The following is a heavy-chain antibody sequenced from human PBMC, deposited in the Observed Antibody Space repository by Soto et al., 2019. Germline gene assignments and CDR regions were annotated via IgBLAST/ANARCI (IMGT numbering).Heavy chain of an antibody. CDR2: IYHSGST. CDR3: ARKSPAPDLYWYFDL. D-gene: IGHD2-2*01. J-gene: IGHJ2*01. CDR1: GDSIRSSYW. V-gene: IGHV4-4*02. Sequence: QVQLQESGPGLVMPSGTLSLTCAVSGDSIRSSYWWSWFRQPPGKGLEWVGEIYHSGSTDYNPSLKSRVTISVDKSKNQFSLNLNSVTAADTAVYYCARKSPAPDLYWYFDLWGRGTLVTVSS.